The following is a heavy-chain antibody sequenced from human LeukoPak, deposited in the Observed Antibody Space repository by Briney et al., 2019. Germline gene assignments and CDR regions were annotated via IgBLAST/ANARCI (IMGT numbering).Heavy chain of an antibody. Sequence: GSSVKVSCTASGGTFSSYAISWVRQAPGQGLEWMGGIIPIFGTANYAQKFQGRVTITADESTSTAYMELSSLRSEDTAVYYCARERVPAIYYYYGMDVWGQGTTVTVSS. J-gene: IGHJ6*02. CDR2: IIPIFGTA. CDR1: GGTFSSYA. V-gene: IGHV1-69*01. CDR3: ARERVPAIYYYYGMDV. D-gene: IGHD2-2*01.